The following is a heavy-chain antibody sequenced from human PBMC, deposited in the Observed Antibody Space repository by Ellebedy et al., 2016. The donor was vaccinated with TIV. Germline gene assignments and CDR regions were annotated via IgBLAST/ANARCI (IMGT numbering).Heavy chain of an antibody. CDR1: GYTFTSYG. D-gene: IGHD6-13*01. CDR3: ARGVGIAAANYYYYGMDV. Sequence: ASVKVSCKASGYTFTSYGISWVRQAPGQELEWMGWISAYNGNTNYAQKLQGRVTMNTDTSTSKAYMELRRLRSDDTAVYYCARGVGIAAANYYYYGMDVWGQGTTVTVSS. J-gene: IGHJ6*02. CDR2: ISAYNGNT. V-gene: IGHV1-18*04.